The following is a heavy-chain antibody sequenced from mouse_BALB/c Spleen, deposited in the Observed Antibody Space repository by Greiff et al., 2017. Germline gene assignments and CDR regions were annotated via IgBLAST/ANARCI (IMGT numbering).Heavy chain of an antibody. V-gene: IGHV3-2*02. Sequence: EVQLQESGPGLVKPSQSLSLTCTVTGYSITSDYAWNWIRQFPGNKLEWMGYISYSGSTSYNPSLKSRISITRDTSKNQFFLQLNSVTTEDTATYYCARDGNYGAMDYWGQGTSVTVSS. CDR3: ARDGNYGAMDY. CDR2: ISYSGST. CDR1: GYSITSDYA. D-gene: IGHD2-1*01. J-gene: IGHJ4*01.